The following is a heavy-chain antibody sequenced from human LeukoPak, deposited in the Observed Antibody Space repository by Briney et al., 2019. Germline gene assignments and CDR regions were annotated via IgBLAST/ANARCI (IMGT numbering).Heavy chain of an antibody. J-gene: IGHJ4*02. CDR1: GHTFSSYG. D-gene: IGHD5-18*01. Sequence: ASMKVSCKASGHTFSSYGISWVRQAPGQGLEWMGWISAYDGNTDYAQNLQGRVTMTTDTSTSTAYMELRSLRSDDTAVYYCARAVRGYSYAYLPYWGQGTLVTVSS. CDR3: ARAVRGYSYAYLPY. CDR2: ISAYDGNT. V-gene: IGHV1-18*01.